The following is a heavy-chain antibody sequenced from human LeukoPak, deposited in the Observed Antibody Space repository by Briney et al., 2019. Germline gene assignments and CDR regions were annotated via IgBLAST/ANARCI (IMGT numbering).Heavy chain of an antibody. D-gene: IGHD6-13*01. Sequence: PSETLSLTCTVSGGSISSYYWSWIRQPPGKGLEWIGYIYYSGSTNYNPSLKSRVTISVDTSKNQFSLKLSSVTAADTAVYYCARHLPLSYVTIMQRLVFDYWGQGTLVTVSS. CDR3: ARHLPLSYVTIMQRLVFDY. CDR2: IYYSGST. V-gene: IGHV4-59*08. J-gene: IGHJ4*02. CDR1: GGSISSYY.